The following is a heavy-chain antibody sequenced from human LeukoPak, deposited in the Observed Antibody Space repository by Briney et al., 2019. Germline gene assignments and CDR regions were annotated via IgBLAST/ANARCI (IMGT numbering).Heavy chain of an antibody. J-gene: IGHJ4*02. CDR1: GGSISSYY. CDR3: ASGQQQAAFDY. D-gene: IGHD6-13*01. CDR2: IYYSGST. V-gene: IGHV4-59*08. Sequence: PSETLSLTCTVSGGSISSYYWSWIRQPPGKGLEWIGYIYYSGSTNYNPSLKSRVTISVDTPKNQFSLKLSSVTAADTAVYYCASGQQQAAFDYWGQGTLVTVSS.